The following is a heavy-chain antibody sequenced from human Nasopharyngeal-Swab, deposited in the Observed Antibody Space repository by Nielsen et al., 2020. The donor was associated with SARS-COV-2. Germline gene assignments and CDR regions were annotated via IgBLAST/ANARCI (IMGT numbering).Heavy chain of an antibody. CDR1: GFPFSNYT. D-gene: IGHD3-9*01. V-gene: IGHV3-21*01. CDR2: ITSIGGYI. J-gene: IGHJ4*02. Sequence: GESLKISCAASGFPFSNYTMTWVRQAPGKGLEWVSSITSIGGYIHCADSVKGHFTISRDDAKNSLYLQMNRLRVEDTAVYYCARDGGLTGFNFWGQGTLVTVSS. CDR3: ARDGGLTGFNF.